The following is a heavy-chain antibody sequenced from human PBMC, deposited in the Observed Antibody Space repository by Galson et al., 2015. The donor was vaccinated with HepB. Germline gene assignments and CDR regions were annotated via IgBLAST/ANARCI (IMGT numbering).Heavy chain of an antibody. Sequence: SLRLSCAASGFTFSSYAMSWVRQAPGKGLEWVSAISGSGGSTYYADSVKGRFTISRDNSKNTLYLQMNSLRAEDTAVYYCAKDQSSGDYIHPIDPWGQGTLVTVSS. V-gene: IGHV3-23*01. CDR3: AKDQSSGDYIHPIDP. J-gene: IGHJ5*02. CDR2: ISGSGGST. D-gene: IGHD4-17*01. CDR1: GFTFSSYA.